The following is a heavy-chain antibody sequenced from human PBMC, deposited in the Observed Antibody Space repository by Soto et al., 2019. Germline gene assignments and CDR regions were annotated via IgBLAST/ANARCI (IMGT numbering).Heavy chain of an antibody. CDR2: INPDSSAT. Sequence: HEHLVQSGAEVKRPGASLKVSCKASGYSFTGYYIHWVRQAPGQGLEWMGWINPDSSATNYAQNCQGRVTLTSDTSISTASMDLTSLTSDDTAVYYCARGDYGTGGYPFPYFDYWGQGTLVIVSS. D-gene: IGHD2-8*02. CDR3: ARGDYGTGGYPFPYFDY. V-gene: IGHV1-2*02. CDR1: GYSFTGYY. J-gene: IGHJ4*02.